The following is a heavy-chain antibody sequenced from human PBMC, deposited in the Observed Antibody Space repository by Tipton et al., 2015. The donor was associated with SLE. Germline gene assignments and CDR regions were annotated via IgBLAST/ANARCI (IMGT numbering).Heavy chain of an antibody. CDR2: INPSGGGT. D-gene: IGHD5-18*01. J-gene: IGHJ4*02. V-gene: IGHV1-46*01. CDR1: GYTFTGYY. CDR3: ARRVTAIITWGFDY. Sequence: QLVQSGAEVKKPGASVKVSCKASGYTFTGYYIHWVRQAPGQGLEWMGIINPSGGGTSYAQKFQGRVTMTRDTSISTAYMELSRLKSDVTAVYSCARRVTAIITWGFDYWGQGTLVTVSS.